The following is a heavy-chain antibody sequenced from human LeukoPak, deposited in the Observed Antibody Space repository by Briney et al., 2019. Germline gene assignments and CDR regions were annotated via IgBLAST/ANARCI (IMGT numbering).Heavy chain of an antibody. CDR2: ISSSGSTI. D-gene: IGHD3-3*01. Sequence: GGSLRLSCAASGFTFSDYYMSWIRQAPGKGLEWVSYISSSGSTIYYADSVKGRFTISRDNAKNSLYLQMNSLRAEDTAVYYCARGMAQNYGFWSGYRSTAEYFQHWGQGTLVTVSS. V-gene: IGHV3-11*04. CDR3: ARGMAQNYGFWSGYRSTAEYFQH. J-gene: IGHJ1*01. CDR1: GFTFSDYY.